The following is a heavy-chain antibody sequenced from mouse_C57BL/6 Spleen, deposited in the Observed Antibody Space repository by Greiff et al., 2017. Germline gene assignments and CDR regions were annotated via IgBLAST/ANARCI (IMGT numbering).Heavy chain of an antibody. CDR2: IYPGSGNT. CDR3: AEEREFYYGSSGGY. Sequence: VQLQQSGPELVKPGASVKISCKASGYSFTSYYIHWVKQRPGQGLEWIGWIYPGSGNTKYNEKFKGKATLTADTSSSTAYMQLSSLTSEDSAVYDCAEEREFYYGSSGGYWGQGTTLTVSS. CDR1: GYSFTSYY. J-gene: IGHJ2*01. V-gene: IGHV1-66*01. D-gene: IGHD1-1*01.